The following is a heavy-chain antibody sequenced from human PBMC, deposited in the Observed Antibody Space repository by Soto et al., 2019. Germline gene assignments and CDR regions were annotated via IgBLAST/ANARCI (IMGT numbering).Heavy chain of an antibody. CDR2: IIPCIGTA. CDR1: GGTFSSYA. CDR3: ARVVMTTAPASYYYGMDV. Sequence: QVQLVQSGAEVKKPGSSVTVSCKASGGTFSSYAISWVRQAPGQGLEWMGRIIPCIGTANYAQKFQGRVTITAYESTTTDYMELTSLRSEDPAVYYCARVVMTTAPASYYYGMDVWGQGTTVTVS. J-gene: IGHJ6*02. D-gene: IGHD4-4*01. V-gene: IGHV1-69*18.